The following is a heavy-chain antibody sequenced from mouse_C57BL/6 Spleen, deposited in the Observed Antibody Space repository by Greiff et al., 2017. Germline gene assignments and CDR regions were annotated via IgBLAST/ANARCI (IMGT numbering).Heavy chain of an antibody. Sequence: EVQGVESGGGLVKPGGSLKLSCAASGFTFSSYAMSWVRQTPEKRLEWVATISDGGSSTYYPDNVKGRFTISRDNAKNNLYLQMSHLKSEDTAMYYCARDRGGYAMDYWGQGTSVTVSA. CDR1: GFTFSSYA. J-gene: IGHJ4*01. D-gene: IGHD3-1*01. CDR3: ARDRGGYAMDY. CDR2: ISDGGSST. V-gene: IGHV5-4*01.